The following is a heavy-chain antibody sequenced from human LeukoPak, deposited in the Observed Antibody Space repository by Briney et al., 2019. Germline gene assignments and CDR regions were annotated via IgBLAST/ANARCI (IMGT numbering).Heavy chain of an antibody. CDR1: GGSFSGYY. CDR2: INHSGST. CDR3: AKEGYSS. D-gene: IGHD6-13*01. V-gene: IGHV4-34*01. J-gene: IGHJ4*02. Sequence: PPETLSLTCAVYGGSFSGYYWSWIRQPPGKGLEWIGEINHSGSTNYNPSLKSRVTISVDTSKNQFSLKLSSVTAADTAVYYCAKEGYSSWGQGTLVTVSS.